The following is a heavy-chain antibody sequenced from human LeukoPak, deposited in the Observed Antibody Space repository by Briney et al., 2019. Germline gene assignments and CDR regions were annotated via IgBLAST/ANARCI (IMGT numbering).Heavy chain of an antibody. CDR3: AKVAAPYCSGGSCPLYYFDY. V-gene: IGHV3-9*01. CDR1: GFTFDDYA. J-gene: IGHJ4*02. D-gene: IGHD2-15*01. Sequence: GRSLRLSCAASGFTFDDYAMHWVRQAPGKGLEWVSGISWNSGSIGYADSVKGRFTISRDNAKNSLYLQMNSLRAEDTALYYCAKVAAPYCSGGSCPLYYFDYWDQGTLVTVSS. CDR2: ISWNSGSI.